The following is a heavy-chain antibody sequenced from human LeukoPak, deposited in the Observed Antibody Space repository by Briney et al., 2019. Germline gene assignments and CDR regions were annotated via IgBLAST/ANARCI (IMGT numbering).Heavy chain of an antibody. J-gene: IGHJ4*02. CDR2: IYHSGST. CDR1: GGSISSGGYS. CDR3: AARTRGVLRYFDWPFFDY. D-gene: IGHD3-9*01. V-gene: IGHV4-30-2*01. Sequence: RSSETLSLTCAVSGGSISSGGYSWSWIRQPPGKGLEWIGYIYHSGSTYYNPSLKSRVTISVDRSKNQFSLKLSSVTAADTAVYYCAARTRGVLRYFDWPFFDYWGQGTLVTVSS.